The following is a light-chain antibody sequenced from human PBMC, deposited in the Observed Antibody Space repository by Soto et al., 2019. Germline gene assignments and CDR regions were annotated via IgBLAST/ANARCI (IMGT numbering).Light chain of an antibody. CDR3: QQYGSAPLIT. V-gene: IGKV3-20*01. CDR1: QSVSNNY. CDR2: GAS. J-gene: IGKJ5*01. Sequence: NVLTQSPGTLSLSPGERATRSCRAIQSVSNNYLAWYQQKPGQTPRLLIYGASNRATGIPDRFSGSGSGTDFTLTISRLEPEDFAVYHCQQYGSAPLITFGQGTRLEIK.